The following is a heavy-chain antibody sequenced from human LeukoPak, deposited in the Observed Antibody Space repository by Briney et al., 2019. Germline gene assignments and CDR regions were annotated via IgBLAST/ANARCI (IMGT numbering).Heavy chain of an antibody. CDR3: ARWGIGDLRNTFDI. CDR1: GYTFTDYY. J-gene: IGHJ3*02. CDR2: INPYSGGT. D-gene: IGHD3-10*01. V-gene: IGHV1-2*02. Sequence: ASVKVSCKASGYTFTDYYIHWVRQAPGQGLEWMGWINPYSGGTNYAQKFQGRVTMTRDTSISTAYMELSRLRSDDTAVYYCARWGIGDLRNTFDIWGHGTMVTVSS.